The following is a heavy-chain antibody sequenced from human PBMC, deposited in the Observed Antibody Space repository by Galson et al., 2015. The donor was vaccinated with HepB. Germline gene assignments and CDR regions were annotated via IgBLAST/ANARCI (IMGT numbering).Heavy chain of an antibody. V-gene: IGHV5-51*01. Sequence: QSGAEVTKPGESLKISCKGSGYSFTSYWIGWVRQMPGKGLEWMGIIYPGDSDTRYSPSFQGQVTISADKSISTAYLQWSSLKASDTAMYYCARHPEDILTGYYPYYVDYWGQGTLVTVSS. J-gene: IGHJ4*02. D-gene: IGHD3-9*01. CDR1: GYSFTSYW. CDR3: ARHPEDILTGYYPYYVDY. CDR2: IYPGDSDT.